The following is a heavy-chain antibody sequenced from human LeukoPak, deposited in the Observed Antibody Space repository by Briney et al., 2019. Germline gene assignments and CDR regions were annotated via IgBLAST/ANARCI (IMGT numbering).Heavy chain of an antibody. CDR3: ARDLEESYDFWSGRTGNWFDP. V-gene: IGHV3-33*01. CDR2: IWYDGSNK. D-gene: IGHD3-3*01. CDR1: GFTFSSYG. J-gene: IGHJ5*02. Sequence: GGSLRLSCAASGFTFSSYGMHWVRQAPGKGLEWVAVIWYDGSNKYYADSVKGRFTISRDNSKNTLYLQMNSLRAEDTAVYYCARDLEESYDFWSGRTGNWFDPWGQGTLVTVSS.